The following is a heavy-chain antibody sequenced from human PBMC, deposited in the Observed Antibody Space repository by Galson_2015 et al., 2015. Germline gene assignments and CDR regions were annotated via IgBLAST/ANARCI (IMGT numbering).Heavy chain of an antibody. D-gene: IGHD3-22*01. CDR3: AREYYDSSGYSYYYYYGMDV. V-gene: IGHV3-30-3*01. J-gene: IGHJ6*02. CDR2: ISYDGSNK. Sequence: SLRLSCAASGFTFSSYAMHWVRQAPGKGLEWVAVISYDGSNKYYADSVKGRFTISRDNSKNTLYLQMNSLRAEDTAVYYCAREYYDSSGYSYYYYYGMDVWGQGTTVTVSS. CDR1: GFTFSSYA.